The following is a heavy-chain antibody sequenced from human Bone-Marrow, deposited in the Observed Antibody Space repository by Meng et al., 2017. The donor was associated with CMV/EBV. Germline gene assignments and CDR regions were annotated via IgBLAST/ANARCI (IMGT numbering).Heavy chain of an antibody. V-gene: IGHV4-34*01. CDR1: GGSFSGYY. Sequence: SETLSLTCAVYGGSFSGYYWGWIRQPPGKGLEWIGEINHSGSTNYNPSLKSRVTISVDTSKNQFSLKLSPVTAADTAVYYFARDPRHGMDVWGQGTTVTVSS. J-gene: IGHJ6*02. CDR3: ARDPRHGMDV. CDR2: INHSGST.